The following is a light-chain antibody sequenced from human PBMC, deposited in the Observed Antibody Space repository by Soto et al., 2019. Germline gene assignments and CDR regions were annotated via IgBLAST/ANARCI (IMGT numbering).Light chain of an antibody. V-gene: IGKV3-11*01. Sequence: EIVLTQSPATLSLSPGERATLSCRASQSVSSYLAWYQQKPGQAPRLLLYDASNRATGIPARFSGSGSGTDFTLTISSLEPEDFAVYYCQQRSNSGITFGGGTKVEIK. CDR2: DAS. CDR3: QQRSNSGIT. J-gene: IGKJ4*01. CDR1: QSVSSY.